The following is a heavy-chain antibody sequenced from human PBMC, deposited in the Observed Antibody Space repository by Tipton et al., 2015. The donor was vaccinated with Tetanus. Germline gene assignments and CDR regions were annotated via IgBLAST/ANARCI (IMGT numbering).Heavy chain of an antibody. J-gene: IGHJ4*02. CDR3: ARGRERCRGTNCHRATDY. Sequence: SLRLSCTASGFTFRTYSMSWVRQAPGKGLEWVSAISADGDSTFYTDSVRGRFTISRDNTKNTLSLQMISLRAEDTAIYYCARGRERCRGTNCHRATDYWGQGTLVTVSS. V-gene: IGHV3-23*01. D-gene: IGHD2-2*01. CDR1: GFTFRTYS. CDR2: ISADGDST.